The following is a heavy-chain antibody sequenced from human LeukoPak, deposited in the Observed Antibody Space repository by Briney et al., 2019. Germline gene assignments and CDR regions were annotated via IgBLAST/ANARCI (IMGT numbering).Heavy chain of an antibody. CDR2: INPNSGGT. CDR1: GYTFTGYY. CDR3: ARDSVPTSGFDP. J-gene: IGHJ5*02. D-gene: IGHD3-16*01. Sequence: ASVKVSCKASGYTFTGYYMHWVRQAPGQGLEWMGWINPNSGGTSYAQKFQGRVTMTRDTSISTAYMELSRLRSDDTAVYYCARDSVPTSGFDPWGQGTLVTVSS. V-gene: IGHV1-2*02.